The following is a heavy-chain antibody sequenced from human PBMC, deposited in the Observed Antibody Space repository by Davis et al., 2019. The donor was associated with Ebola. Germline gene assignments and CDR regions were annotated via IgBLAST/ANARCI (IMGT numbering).Heavy chain of an antibody. CDR3: AAYTWNNFFSP. Sequence: SETLSLTCTVSGGPISSGAYYWSWLRQHPGKGLEWIGCVYYTGRTNYNVSLKSRLIISVDTSKNQFSLKLSPVIAADTAMYYCAAYTWNNFFSPWGQGTLVTVSS. J-gene: IGHJ5*02. CDR1: GGPISSGAYY. CDR2: VYYTGRT. D-gene: IGHD1/OR15-1a*01. V-gene: IGHV4-31*03.